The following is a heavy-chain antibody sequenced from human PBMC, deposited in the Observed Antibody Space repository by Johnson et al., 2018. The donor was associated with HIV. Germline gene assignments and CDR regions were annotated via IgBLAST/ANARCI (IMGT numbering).Heavy chain of an antibody. CDR2: INWNGGST. D-gene: IGHD3-10*01. CDR1: GFTFDDYG. V-gene: IGHV3-20*04. J-gene: IGHJ3*02. Sequence: MLLVESGGGVVRPGGSLRLSCAASGFTFDDYGMNWVRQAPGKGLEWVSGINWNGGSTGYGDSVKGRFTISRDNAKNSLYLQMKSLRAEDTALYYCARDVASVYGSGDHAFDIWGQGTMVTVSS. CDR3: ARDVASVYGSGDHAFDI.